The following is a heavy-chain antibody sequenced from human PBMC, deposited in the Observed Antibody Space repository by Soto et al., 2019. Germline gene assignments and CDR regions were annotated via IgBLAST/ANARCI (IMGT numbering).Heavy chain of an antibody. D-gene: IGHD3-3*02. J-gene: IGHJ6*02. CDR3: ANRPFFEWAPHYGLDV. Sequence: QMQLQESGPGLVKPSETLSLTCVVSGGSITGSDWWTWVRQSPEKGLEWIGEIFHSGNTNYSPSLKSRVTISLDKSANQFSLKVHSVTAADTAIYYCANRPFFEWAPHYGLDVWGPGTTVIVSS. V-gene: IGHV4-4*02. CDR2: IFHSGNT. CDR1: GGSITGSDW.